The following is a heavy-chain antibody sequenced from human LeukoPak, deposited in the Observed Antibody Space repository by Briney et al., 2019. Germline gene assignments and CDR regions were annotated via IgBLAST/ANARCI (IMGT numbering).Heavy chain of an antibody. J-gene: IGHJ4*02. CDR2: ISGSGGST. CDR1: GFTFSSYA. D-gene: IGHD3-3*01. V-gene: IGHV3-23*01. CDR3: AKNYDFWSGYQPPNLNFDY. Sequence: GGSLRLSCAASGFTFSSYAMSWVRRAPGKGLEWVSAISGSGGSTYYADSVKGRFTISRDNSKNTLYLQMNSLRAEDTAVYYCAKNYDFWSGYQPPNLNFDYWGQGTLVTVSS.